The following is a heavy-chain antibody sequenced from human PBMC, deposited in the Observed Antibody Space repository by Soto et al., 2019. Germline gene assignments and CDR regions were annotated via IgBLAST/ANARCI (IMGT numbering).Heavy chain of an antibody. CDR1: GGSISSSNW. CDR2: IYHSGST. J-gene: IGHJ6*02. CDR3: ASLYGSGSYYTHPGYYGMDV. V-gene: IGHV4-4*02. D-gene: IGHD3-10*01. Sequence: SETLSLTCAVSGGSISSSNWWSWVRQPPGKGLEWIGEIYHSGSTNYNPSLKSRVTISVDKSKNQFSLKLSSVTAADTAVYYCASLYGSGSYYTHPGYYGMDVWGQGTTVTVSS.